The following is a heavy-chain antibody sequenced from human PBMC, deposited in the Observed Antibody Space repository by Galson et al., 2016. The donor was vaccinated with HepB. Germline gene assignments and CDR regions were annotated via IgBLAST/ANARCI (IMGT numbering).Heavy chain of an antibody. CDR1: GLTFRSYA. Sequence: SLRLSCAASGLTFRSYAFSWLRQAPGKGLEWVSVSASGDITYYAHSVKGRFTISRDKSKNMLFLNMISLRAEDTASYYCASHLGGSSLDPFDIWGRGTMVTVSS. V-gene: IGHV3-23*01. J-gene: IGHJ3*02. D-gene: IGHD3-16*01. CDR2: SASGDIT. CDR3: ASHLGGSSLDPFDI.